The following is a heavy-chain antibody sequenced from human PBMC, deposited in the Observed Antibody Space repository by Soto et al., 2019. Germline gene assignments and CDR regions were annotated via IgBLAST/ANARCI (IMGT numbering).Heavy chain of an antibody. CDR1: GGSISSGGYY. CDR3: ARVPTP. V-gene: IGHV4-39*07. CDR2: IYYSGST. J-gene: IGHJ5*02. Sequence: SETLSLSCAVSGGSISSGGYYWGWIRQPPGKGLEWIGSIYYSGSTYYNPSLKSRVTISVDRSKNQFSLKLSSVTAADTAVYYCARVPTPWGQGTLVTVSS.